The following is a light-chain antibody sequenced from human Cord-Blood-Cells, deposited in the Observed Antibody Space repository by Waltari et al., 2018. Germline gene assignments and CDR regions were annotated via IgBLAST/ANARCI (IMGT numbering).Light chain of an antibody. CDR3: QQYNSYSQT. CDR1: QSISSW. CDR2: DPS. V-gene: IGKV1-5*01. Sequence: DIQMTQSPSTLSASVGDRVTITCRASQSISSWLAWYQQKPGKGPKLLIYDPSSLESGVPSRFSGSGSGTEFTLTISSLQPDDFATYYCQQYNSYSQTFGQGTKVEIK. J-gene: IGKJ1*01.